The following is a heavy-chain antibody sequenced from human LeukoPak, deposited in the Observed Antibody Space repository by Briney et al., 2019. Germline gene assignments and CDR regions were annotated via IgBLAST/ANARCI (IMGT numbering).Heavy chain of an antibody. CDR1: GFTFSSYW. Sequence: GSLRLSCAASGFTFSSYWMSWVRQPPGKGLEWIGEINHSGSTNYNPSLKSRVTISVDTSKNQFSLKLSSVTAADTAVYYCARDFDSPHAFDIWGRGTMVTVSS. J-gene: IGHJ3*02. D-gene: IGHD3-9*01. V-gene: IGHV4-4*02. CDR3: ARDFDSPHAFDI. CDR2: INHSGST.